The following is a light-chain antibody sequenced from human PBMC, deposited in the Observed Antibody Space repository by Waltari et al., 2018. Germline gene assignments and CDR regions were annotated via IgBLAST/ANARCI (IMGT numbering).Light chain of an antibody. CDR2: GAS. CDR1: QSLSNY. Sequence: DLQMTPSPSSLSASLGARVTITCRASQSLSNYVNWYQQFPGKAPKLLVYGASNVTSGVPSRFSGSGSGTEFTLTISSLQPEDLATDSWQQGYGNPITCGGGTKVDI. J-gene: IGKJ4*02. V-gene: IGKV1-39*01. CDR3: QQGYGNPIT.